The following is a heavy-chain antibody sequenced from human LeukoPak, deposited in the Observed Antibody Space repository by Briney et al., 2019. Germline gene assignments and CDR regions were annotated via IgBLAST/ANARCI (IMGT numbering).Heavy chain of an antibody. D-gene: IGHD3-22*01. CDR3: ARGYYYDRSGYLDY. CDR1: GFTFGSHW. Sequence: PGGSLRLSCAASGFTFGSHWMHWVRQAPGKGLLWGSRINSDGSSTSYAPSVKGRFTISRDNAKNTLSLQMNSLRAEDTAVYYCARGYYYDRSGYLDYWGQGTLVTVSS. V-gene: IGHV3-74*01. CDR2: INSDGSST. J-gene: IGHJ4*02.